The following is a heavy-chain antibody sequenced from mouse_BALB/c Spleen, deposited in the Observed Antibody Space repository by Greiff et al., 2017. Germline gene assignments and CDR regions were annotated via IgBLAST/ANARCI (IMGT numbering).Heavy chain of an antibody. Sequence: DVMLVESGGGLVKPGGSLKLSCAASGFTFSDYYMYWVRQTPEKRLEWVATISDGGSYTYYPDSVKGRFTISRDNAKNNLYLQMSSLKSEDTAMYYCARDASYKDVDYWGQGTSVTVSS. D-gene: IGHD6-1*01. J-gene: IGHJ4*01. CDR3: ARDASYKDVDY. V-gene: IGHV5-4*02. CDR2: ISDGGSYT. CDR1: GFTFSDYY.